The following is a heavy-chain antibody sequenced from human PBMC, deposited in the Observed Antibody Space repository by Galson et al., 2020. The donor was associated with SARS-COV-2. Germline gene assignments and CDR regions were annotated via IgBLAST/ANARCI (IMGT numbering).Heavy chain of an antibody. CDR3: AKDGSSSSLYYYYYMDV. D-gene: IGHD6-13*01. CDR2: ISGSGGST. V-gene: IGHV3-23*01. J-gene: IGHJ6*03. Sequence: GESLKISCAASGFTFSSYAMSWVRQAPGKGLEWVSAISGSGGSTYYADSVKGRFTISRDNSKNTLYLQMNSLRAEDTAVYYCAKDGSSSSLYYYYYMDVWGKGTTVTVSS. CDR1: GFTFSSYA.